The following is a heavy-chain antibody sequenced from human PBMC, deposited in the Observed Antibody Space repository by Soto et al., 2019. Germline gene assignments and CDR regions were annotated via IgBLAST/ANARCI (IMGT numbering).Heavy chain of an antibody. CDR1: GFTFSSYS. J-gene: IGHJ6*02. Sequence: EVQLVESGGGLVKPGGSLRLSCAASGFTFSSYSMNWVRQAPGKGLEWVSSISSSSSYIYYADSVKGRFTISRDNAKNSLYLQMNSLRAEDTAVYYCARGTHSSSWYGTSTYGMDVWGQGTTVTVSS. CDR3: ARGTHSSSWYGTSTYGMDV. V-gene: IGHV3-21*01. D-gene: IGHD6-13*01. CDR2: ISSSSSYI.